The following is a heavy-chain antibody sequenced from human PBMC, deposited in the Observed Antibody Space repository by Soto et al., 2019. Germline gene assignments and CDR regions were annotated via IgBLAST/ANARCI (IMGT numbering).Heavy chain of an antibody. CDR1: GGSISSYY. D-gene: IGHD2-2*01. V-gene: IGHV4-59*01. CDR3: ARERRPYCSSTSCYDYYYYMDV. CDR2: IYYSGST. Sequence: SETLSLTCTVSGGSISSYYWSWIRQPPGKGLEWIGYIYYSGSTNYNPSLKSRVTISVETSKNQFSLKLSSVTAADTAVYYCARERRPYCSSTSCYDYYYYMDVWGKGTTVTVSS. J-gene: IGHJ6*03.